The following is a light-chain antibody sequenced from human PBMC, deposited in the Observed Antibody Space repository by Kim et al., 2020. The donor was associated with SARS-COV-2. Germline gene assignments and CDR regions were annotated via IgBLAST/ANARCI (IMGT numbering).Light chain of an antibody. CDR2: YDS. J-gene: IGLJ2*01. CDR3: QVWDSSSDHRVV. Sequence: PGKTARVSCGGNSIGSKSVNWYQQKSGQAPVLVISYDSDRPSGIPERFSGSNSGNTATMTISRVEAGDEADFYCQVWDSSSDHRVVFGGGTQLTVL. CDR1: SIGSKS. V-gene: IGLV3-21*04.